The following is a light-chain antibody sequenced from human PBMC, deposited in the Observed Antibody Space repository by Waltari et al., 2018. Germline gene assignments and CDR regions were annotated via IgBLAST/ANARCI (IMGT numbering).Light chain of an antibody. J-gene: IGKJ1*01. Sequence: IVLTQSPGPLSLSPGERATLSCRASQSVSRTLAWYQQTPGQAPRLLIYGASTRATGIPDRFSGSGSGTDFSLTISRLEPEDFAVYYCQHYVRLPATFGQGTKVEIK. CDR2: GAS. V-gene: IGKV3-20*01. CDR3: QHYVRLPAT. CDR1: QSVSRT.